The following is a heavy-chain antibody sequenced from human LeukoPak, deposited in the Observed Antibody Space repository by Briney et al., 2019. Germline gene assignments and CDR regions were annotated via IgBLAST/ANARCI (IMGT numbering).Heavy chain of an antibody. CDR3: ARDSGGSSPWGCYAFDI. J-gene: IGHJ3*02. Sequence: SQTLSLTCAISGDSVSSNSAAWNWIRQSPSRGLEWLGWTYYRSKWYNDYAVSVKSRITINPDTSKNQFSLQLNSVTPEDTAVYYCARDSGGSSPWGCYAFDIWGQGTMVTVSS. D-gene: IGHD3-16*01. CDR1: GDSVSSNSAA. V-gene: IGHV6-1*01. CDR2: TYYRSKWYN.